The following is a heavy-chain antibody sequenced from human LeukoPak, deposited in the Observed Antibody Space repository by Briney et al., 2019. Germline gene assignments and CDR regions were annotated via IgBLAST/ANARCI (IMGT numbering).Heavy chain of an antibody. Sequence: GGSLRLSCFPSGFTFNSYGMHWVRQAPGKGLEWVSSISSSSSYIYYADSVKGRFTISRDNAKNSLYLQMNSLRAEDTAVYYCASVSRCYYYGLGSSTTPYYYYGMDVWGQGTTVTVSS. CDR1: GFTFNSYG. CDR2: ISSSSSYI. V-gene: IGHV3-21*01. CDR3: ASVSRCYYYGLGSSTTPYYYYGMDV. D-gene: IGHD3-10*01. J-gene: IGHJ6*02.